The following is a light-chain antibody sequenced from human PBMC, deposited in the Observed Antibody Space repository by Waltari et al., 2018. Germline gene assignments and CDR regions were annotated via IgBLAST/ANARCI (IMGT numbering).Light chain of an antibody. V-gene: IGLV1-40*01. CDR3: QSYDSSLSGSV. CDR2: GNS. CDR1: SSNIGTGYD. J-gene: IGLJ2*01. Sequence: QSVLTQPPPASGAPGQRVTTPFPGSSSNIGTGYDLPCYQQLPGTAPQPLIYGNSNRPSGVPDRFSGSKSGTSAYLVITGLQAEDEADYYCQSYDSSLSGSVFGGGTKLTVL.